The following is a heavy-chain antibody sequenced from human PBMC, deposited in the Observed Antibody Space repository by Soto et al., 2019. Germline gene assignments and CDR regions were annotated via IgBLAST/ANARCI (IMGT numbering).Heavy chain of an antibody. CDR1: GGSVSSGSYY. CDR2: IYYSGST. D-gene: IGHD3-22*01. Sequence: SETLSLTCTVSGGSVSSGSYYWSWIRQPPGKGLEWIWYIYYSGSTNYNPSLKSRVTISVDTSKNQFSLKLSSVTAADTAVYYCATSPGYYYDSSAGYFDYWGQGTLVTVSS. J-gene: IGHJ4*02. CDR3: ATSPGYYYDSSAGYFDY. V-gene: IGHV4-61*01.